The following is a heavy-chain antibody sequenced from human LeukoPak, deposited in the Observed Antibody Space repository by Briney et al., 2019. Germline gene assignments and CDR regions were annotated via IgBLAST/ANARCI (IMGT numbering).Heavy chain of an antibody. Sequence: ASVKVSCKTSGYTFISYDIAWVRQAPGQGLEWMGWINTYDGDTNYAPKLQGRVTLTTDTSMSTAYMELRSLTSDDTAMYYCARNTGGRPGTFIDVWGKGTTVTVSS. V-gene: IGHV1-18*01. CDR2: INTYDGDT. D-gene: IGHD5-18*01. CDR3: ARNTGGRPGTFIDV. CDR1: GYTFISYD. J-gene: IGHJ6*03.